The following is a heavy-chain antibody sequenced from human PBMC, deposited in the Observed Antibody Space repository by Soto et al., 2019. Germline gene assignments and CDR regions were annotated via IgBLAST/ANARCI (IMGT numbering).Heavy chain of an antibody. D-gene: IGHD3-22*01. CDR2: INAGNGNT. Sequence: QVQLVQSGAEEKKPGASVKVSCKASGYTFTSYAMHWVRQAPGQRLEWMGWINAGNGNTKYSQKFQGRVTITRDTSASTAYMELSSLRSEDTAVHYCVHSSGYYSFDYWGQGTLVTVSS. CDR3: VHSSGYYSFDY. CDR1: GYTFTSYA. J-gene: IGHJ4*02. V-gene: IGHV1-3*05.